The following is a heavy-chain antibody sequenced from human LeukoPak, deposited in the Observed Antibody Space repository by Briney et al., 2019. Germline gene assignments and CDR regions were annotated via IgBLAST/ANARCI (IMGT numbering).Heavy chain of an antibody. J-gene: IGHJ4*02. CDR1: GGSISSYY. V-gene: IGHV4-4*07. CDR3: ASTSMSPPRFDY. D-gene: IGHD2/OR15-2a*01. Sequence: SETLSLTCPVSGGSISSYYWSWIRQPAGKGLEWIGRIHTSGSTNYNPSLKSRVTMSVDTSKNQLSLKLSSVTAADTAVYYCASTSMSPPRFDYWGQGTLVTVSS. CDR2: IHTSGST.